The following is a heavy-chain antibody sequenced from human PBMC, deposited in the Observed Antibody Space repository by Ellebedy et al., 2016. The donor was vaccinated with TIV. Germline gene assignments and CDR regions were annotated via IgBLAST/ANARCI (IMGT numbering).Heavy chain of an antibody. V-gene: IGHV3-23*01. CDR3: AKDQTSSPAADYYYGLDV. D-gene: IGHD2-2*01. CDR2: ISSSGHST. J-gene: IGHJ6*02. Sequence: GESLKISCAASGFTFRSYAMSWVRQAPGKGLEWVSTISSSGHSTSYADSVRGRFTISRDNSKNTLYLQMNSLRAEDTAGYYCAKDQTSSPAADYYYGLDVWGQGTTVTVSS. CDR1: GFTFRSYA.